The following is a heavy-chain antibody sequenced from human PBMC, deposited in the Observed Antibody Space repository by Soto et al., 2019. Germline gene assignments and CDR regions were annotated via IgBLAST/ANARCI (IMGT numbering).Heavy chain of an antibody. D-gene: IGHD3-10*01. CDR3: ARADYYGSGSYYKRYQLDY. CDR2: IYHSGST. V-gene: IGHV4-4*02. Sequence: SETLSLTCAVSGGSISSSNWWSWVRPPPGKGLEWIGEIYHSGSTNYNPSLKSRVTISVDKSENQFSLKLSSVTAADTAVYYCARADYYGSGSYYKRYQLDYWGQGTLVTVSS. J-gene: IGHJ4*02. CDR1: GGSISSSNW.